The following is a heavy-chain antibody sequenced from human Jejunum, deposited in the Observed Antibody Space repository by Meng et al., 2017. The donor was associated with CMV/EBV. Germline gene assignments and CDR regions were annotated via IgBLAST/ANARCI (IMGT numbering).Heavy chain of an antibody. CDR1: GGPLSPYY. CDR2: ISHVGIT. D-gene: IGHD1-1*01. Sequence: QVQVKPLRQVILLHYESMSLTCVVYGGPLSPYYWTWISQIPGKRLECIGEISHVGITNYNPSLKSRVTLLIDTSKNQFSLKLGSVTAADTAVYYCGMERVNWGQGILVTVSS. V-gene: IGHV4-34*01. CDR3: GMERVN. J-gene: IGHJ4*02.